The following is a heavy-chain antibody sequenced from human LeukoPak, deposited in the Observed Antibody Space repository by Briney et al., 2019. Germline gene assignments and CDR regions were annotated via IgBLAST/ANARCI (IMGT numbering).Heavy chain of an antibody. V-gene: IGHV4-31*03. CDR3: ARDPYYYDRSGGFDP. J-gene: IGHJ5*02. CDR1: GGSISSGGYY. CDR2: IHYSGST. Sequence: SQALSLTCTVSGGSISSGGYYWSWIRQHPGKGLEWIGYIHYSGSTYYNPSLKSRVTISVDTSKNQFSLKLSSVTAADTAVYFCARDPYYYDRSGGFDPWGQGTLVTVSS. D-gene: IGHD3-22*01.